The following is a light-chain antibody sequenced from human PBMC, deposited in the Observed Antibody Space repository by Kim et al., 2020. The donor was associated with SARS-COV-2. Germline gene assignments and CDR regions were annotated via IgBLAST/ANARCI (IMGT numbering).Light chain of an antibody. J-gene: IGLJ2*01. CDR3: NSRGSNDNVL. CDR1: SLRSYY. V-gene: IGLV3-19*01. CDR2: GKN. Sequence: SSELTQDPAVSVALGQTVRITCQGDSLRSYYATWYQQKPGQAPIVVIYGKNNRPSGIPERFSGSSSGDTASLTIPGTQAGDEADYYCNSRGSNDNVLFGG.